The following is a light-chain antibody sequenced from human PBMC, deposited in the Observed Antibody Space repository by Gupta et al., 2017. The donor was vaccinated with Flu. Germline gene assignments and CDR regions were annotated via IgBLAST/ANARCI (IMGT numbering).Light chain of an antibody. V-gene: IGKV1-39*01. J-gene: IGKJ2*01. CDR1: QSISDH. Sequence: DIQMTQSPSSLSASVGDRVTITCQASQSISDHLIWYQQKPGKTPRFLIYAASRLQSGVPSRFSGSGSGTEFTLTISSRQPEDFATFYCQQRYSLPYTFGQGTRMEIK. CDR2: AAS. CDR3: QQRYSLPYT.